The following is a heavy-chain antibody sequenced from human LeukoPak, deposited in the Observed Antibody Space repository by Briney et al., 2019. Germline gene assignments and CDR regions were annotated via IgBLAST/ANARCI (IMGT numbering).Heavy chain of an antibody. J-gene: IGHJ4*02. CDR1: GASMSALPCY. V-gene: IGHV4-39*01. Sequence: SEALSLTCTVSGASMSALPCYWGWIRQPPGRGLEWIGSMFSIGSKFYNTSLKSRASISIDKSMNQISLQLSSVTAADTAVYYCAGYDSRTNYFFDSWGQGTLITVSS. CDR3: AGYDSRTNYFFDS. D-gene: IGHD3-22*01. CDR2: MFSIGSK.